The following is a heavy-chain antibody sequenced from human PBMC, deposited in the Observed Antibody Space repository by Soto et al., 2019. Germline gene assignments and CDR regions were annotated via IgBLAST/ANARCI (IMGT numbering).Heavy chain of an antibody. CDR2: FIPILGLA. CDR3: ARPSSHTATTGTFNY. Sequence: QVQLVQSGAEVKKPGSSVIVSCKASGGSFNSHSINWVRQAPGQGLQWVGRFIPILGLANYAQSFQGRVPITADKSTSTAYMELSSLGSDDTAVYYCARPSSHTATTGTFNYWGQGTPVTVSS. V-gene: IGHV1-69*02. CDR1: GGSFNSHS. D-gene: IGHD1-1*01. J-gene: IGHJ4*02.